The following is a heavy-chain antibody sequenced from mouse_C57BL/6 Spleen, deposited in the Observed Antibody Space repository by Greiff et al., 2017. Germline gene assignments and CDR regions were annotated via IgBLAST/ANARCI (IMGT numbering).Heavy chain of an antibody. D-gene: IGHD2-3*01. J-gene: IGHJ3*01. CDR1: GYTFTEYT. V-gene: IGHV1-62-2*01. CDR2: FYPGSGSI. Sequence: QVQLKESGAELVKPGASVKLSCKASGYTFTEYTIHWVKQRSGQGLEWIGWFYPGSGSIKYNEKFKDKATLTADKSSSTVYMELSRLTSEDSAVYFCARHEDEVDGYYLAWFAYWGQGTLVTVSA. CDR3: ARHEDEVDGYYLAWFAY.